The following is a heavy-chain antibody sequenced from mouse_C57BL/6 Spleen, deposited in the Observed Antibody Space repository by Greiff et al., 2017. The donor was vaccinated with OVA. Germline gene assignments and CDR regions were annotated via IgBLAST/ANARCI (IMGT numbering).Heavy chain of an antibody. CDR2: ISYSGST. Sequence: EVKLQESGPGMVKPSQSLSLTCTVTGYSITSGYDWHWIRHFPGNKLEWMGYISYSGSTNYNPSLKSRISITHDTSKNHFFLKLNSVTTEDTATYYCASSIRDAWFAYWGQGTLVTVSA. J-gene: IGHJ3*01. CDR1: GYSITSGYD. V-gene: IGHV3-1*01. CDR3: ASSIRDAWFAY. D-gene: IGHD2-13*01.